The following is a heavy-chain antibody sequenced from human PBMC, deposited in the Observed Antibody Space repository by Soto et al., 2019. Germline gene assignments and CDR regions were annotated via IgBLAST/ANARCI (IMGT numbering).Heavy chain of an antibody. CDR2: IYYSGST. CDR1: GGSISSSSYY. Sequence: SETLSLTCTVSGGSISSSSYYWGWIRQPPGKGLEWIGSIYYSGSTYYKPSLKSRVTISVDTSKNQFSLKLSSVTAADTAVYYCARHYYGSGSYLPGYYYYMDVWGKGTTVTV. J-gene: IGHJ6*03. D-gene: IGHD3-10*01. CDR3: ARHYYGSGSYLPGYYYYMDV. V-gene: IGHV4-39*01.